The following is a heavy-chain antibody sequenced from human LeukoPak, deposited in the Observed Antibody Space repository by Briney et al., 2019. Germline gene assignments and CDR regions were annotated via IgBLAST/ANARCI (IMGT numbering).Heavy chain of an antibody. CDR1: GGSISSSSYY. D-gene: IGHD3-9*01. CDR3: SRGSYDILTGYSTLGEF. J-gene: IGHJ4*02. Sequence: SETLSLTCTVSGGSISSSSYYWGWIRHSPGKGLEWIGSIYYTGSTYYNQSLKSRITILLDTSKNQISLKLSSVTAADTAVYYCSRGSYDILTGYSTLGEFWGQGTLVTVSS. CDR2: IYYTGST. V-gene: IGHV4-39*01.